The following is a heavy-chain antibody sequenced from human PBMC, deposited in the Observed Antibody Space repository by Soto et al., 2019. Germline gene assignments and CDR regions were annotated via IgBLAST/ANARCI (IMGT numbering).Heavy chain of an antibody. CDR3: ARGATFDY. CDR1: GGSVSSDNYY. Sequence: PSGTLSLTCTVSGGSVSSDNYYWSWIRQPPGEGLEWIGYIYYSGSTNYNPSLKSRVTISVDTPKNQFSLKLSSVTAADTAVYYCARGATFDYWGQGXLVTVYS. CDR2: IYYSGST. D-gene: IGHD2-15*01. J-gene: IGHJ4*02. V-gene: IGHV4-61*01.